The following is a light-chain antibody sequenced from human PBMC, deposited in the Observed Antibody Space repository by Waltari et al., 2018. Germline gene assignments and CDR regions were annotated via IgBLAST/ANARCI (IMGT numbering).Light chain of an antibody. CDR3: QQYNSYLFT. CDR2: KAS. J-gene: IGKJ3*01. Sequence: DIQMTHSPSPLPAPVGDRFTFTCRASQSISSWLAWYQQKPGKAPKLLIYKASSLESGVPSRFSGSGSGTEFTLTISSLQPDDFATYYCQQYNSYLFTFGPGTKVDIK. V-gene: IGKV1-5*03. CDR1: QSISSW.